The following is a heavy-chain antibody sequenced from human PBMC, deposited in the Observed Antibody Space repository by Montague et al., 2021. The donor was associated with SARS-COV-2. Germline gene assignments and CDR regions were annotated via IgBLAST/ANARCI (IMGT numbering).Heavy chain of an antibody. J-gene: IGHJ6*02. V-gene: IGHV4-61*09. CDR3: ARDRPESWRISPGLAGLFAAVVHSASGMDV. CDR1: GDSRTSGSHF. CDR2: IQTSGTS. Sequence: TLSLTCTVSGDSRTSGSHFWTWIRQPAGKGLEWIGHIQTSGTSNYNPSLRDRITLSIDTSRNQFSLGLRSVTAADTAVYYCARDRPESWRISPGLAGLFAAVVHSASGMDVWGRGTTVIVS. D-gene: IGHD6-6*01.